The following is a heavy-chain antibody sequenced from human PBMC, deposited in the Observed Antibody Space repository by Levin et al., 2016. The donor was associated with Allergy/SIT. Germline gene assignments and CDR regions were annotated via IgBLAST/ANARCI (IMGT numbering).Heavy chain of an antibody. CDR2: INPSGGST. J-gene: IGHJ6*02. Sequence: VRQMPGKGLEWMGIINPSGGSTSYAQKFQGRVTMTRDTSTSTVYMELSSLRSEDTAVYYCARVTPYYDFWSGYGVDYYYGMDVWGQGTTVTVSS. V-gene: IGHV1-46*01. CDR3: ARVTPYYDFWSGYGVDYYYGMDV. D-gene: IGHD3-3*01.